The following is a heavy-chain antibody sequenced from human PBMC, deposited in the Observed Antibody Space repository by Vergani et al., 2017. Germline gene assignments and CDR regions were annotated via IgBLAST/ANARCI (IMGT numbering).Heavy chain of an antibody. J-gene: IGHJ5*02. Sequence: QVQLVQSGSELKKPGASVKVSCKASGYTFTSYAMNGVRQAPGQGLEWMGWINTNTGNPTYAQSFTGRFVFSLDTSVSTAYLQISSLKAEDTAVYYCARDGTQGYSGYDSNGVFDRWRQATLVIVSS. V-gene: IGHV7-4-1*02. CDR1: GYTFTSYA. D-gene: IGHD5-12*01. CDR2: INTNTGNP. CDR3: ARDGTQGYSGYDSNGVFDR.